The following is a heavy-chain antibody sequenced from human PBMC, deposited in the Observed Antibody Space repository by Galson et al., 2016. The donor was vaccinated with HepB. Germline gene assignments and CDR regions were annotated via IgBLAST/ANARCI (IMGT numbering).Heavy chain of an antibody. J-gene: IGHJ4*02. CDR2: ISYDGSSK. V-gene: IGHV3-30*18. CDR3: AKADLLFGCYNGGIDF. CDR1: GFTFSSYG. Sequence: SLRLSCAASGFTFSSYGMHWVRQAPGKGLEWAAVISYDGSSKYYADSVKGRFTISRDNSKNSLFLQMNRLSAEDTAVYYCAKADLLFGCYNGGIDFWGQGTLVTVSS. D-gene: IGHD3-9*01.